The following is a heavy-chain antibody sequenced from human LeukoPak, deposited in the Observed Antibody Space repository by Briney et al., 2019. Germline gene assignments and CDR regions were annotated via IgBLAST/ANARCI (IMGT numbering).Heavy chain of an antibody. J-gene: IGHJ4*02. CDR3: ARMIAAAGTTGGDYFDY. CDR1: GFTFSSYE. D-gene: IGHD6-13*01. V-gene: IGHV3-53*01. CDR2: MYSGEYT. Sequence: GGSLRLSCAASGFTFSSYEMNWVRQAPGQGLEWVSVMYSGEYTYYADSVKGRFTISRDNSKNTLYLQMNSLRAEDTAVYYCARMIAAAGTTGGDYFDYWGQGTLVTVSS.